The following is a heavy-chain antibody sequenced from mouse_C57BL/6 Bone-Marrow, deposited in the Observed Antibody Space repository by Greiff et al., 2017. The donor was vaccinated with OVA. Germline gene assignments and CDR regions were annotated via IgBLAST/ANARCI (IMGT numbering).Heavy chain of an antibody. CDR3: ARSWFDY. V-gene: IGHV1-50*01. J-gene: IGHJ2*01. Sequence: QVQLQQPGAELVKPGASVKLSCKASGYTFTSYWMQWVKQRPGQGLEWIGQIDPSDSYTNYNQKFKGKATLTVDTASSTAYMQLSSLTSEDSAVYYGARSWFDYWGQGTTLTVSS. CDR1: GYTFTSYW. CDR2: IDPSDSYT.